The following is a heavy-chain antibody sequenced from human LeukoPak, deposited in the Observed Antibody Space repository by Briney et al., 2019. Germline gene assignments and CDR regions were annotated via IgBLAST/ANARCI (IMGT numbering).Heavy chain of an antibody. D-gene: IGHD6-13*01. J-gene: IGHJ4*02. V-gene: IGHV1-69*01. CDR2: IIPIFGTA. CDR1: GGTFSSYA. CDR3: AREGEYSSSWPYFDY. Sequence: SVKVSCKASGGTFSSYAISWVRQAPGQGLEWMGGIIPIFGTANYAQKFQGRVTITADESTSAAYMELSSLRSEDTAVYYCAREGEYSSSWPYFDYWGQGTLVTVSS.